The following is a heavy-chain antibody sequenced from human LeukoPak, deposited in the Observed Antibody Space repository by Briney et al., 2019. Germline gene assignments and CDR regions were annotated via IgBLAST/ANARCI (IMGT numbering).Heavy chain of an antibody. CDR2: IYYSGST. Sequence: SETLSLTCSVSGGSISSYYWNWIRQPPGKGLEWIGYIYYSGSTNYNPSLKSRVTISVDTSKNQFSLKLSSVTAADTAVYYCARERRDYYESSGYYYARFDPWGQGTLVTVSS. CDR3: ARERRDYYESSGYYYARFDP. J-gene: IGHJ5*02. D-gene: IGHD3-22*01. V-gene: IGHV4-59*01. CDR1: GGSISSYY.